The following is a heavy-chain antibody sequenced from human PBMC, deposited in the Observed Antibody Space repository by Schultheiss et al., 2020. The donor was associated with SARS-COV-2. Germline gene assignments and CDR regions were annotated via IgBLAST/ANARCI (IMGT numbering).Heavy chain of an antibody. D-gene: IGHD2-2*01. J-gene: IGHJ6*02. Sequence: GESLKISCAASGFTFSSYGMHWVRQAPGKGLEWVSAISGSGGSTYYADSVKGRFTISRDNSKNTLYLQMNSLRAEDTAVYYCAKRAAQGVVVPAARRPKRGSYGMDVWGQGTTVTVSS. CDR1: GFTFSSYG. V-gene: IGHV3-23*01. CDR3: AKRAAQGVVVPAARRPKRGSYGMDV. CDR2: ISGSGGST.